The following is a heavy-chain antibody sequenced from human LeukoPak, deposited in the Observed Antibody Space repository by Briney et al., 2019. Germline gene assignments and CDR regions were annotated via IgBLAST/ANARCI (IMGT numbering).Heavy chain of an antibody. CDR1: GFTFSSYW. Sequence: GGSLRLSCAASGFTFSSYWMSWVRQAPGKGLEWVAHIKQDGSEKYYVDSVKGRFTISRDNAKNSLYLQMNSLRAEDTAVYYCARAEFGELYRFDYWGQGTLVTVSS. D-gene: IGHD3-10*01. CDR3: ARAEFGELYRFDY. V-gene: IGHV3-7*01. J-gene: IGHJ4*02. CDR2: IKQDGSEK.